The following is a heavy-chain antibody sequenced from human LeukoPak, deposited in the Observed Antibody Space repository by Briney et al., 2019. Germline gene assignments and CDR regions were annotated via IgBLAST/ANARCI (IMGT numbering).Heavy chain of an antibody. CDR2: IGGSGDNT. Sequence: SGGSLRLSCAASGFTLRTYGMTWVRQAPGKGLECISAIGGSGDNTYYADSVKGRFIISRDDSKNTLYVEMNSLRLDDTAIYYCARGPPTSRSGAHFDYWGQGSLVTVSP. J-gene: IGHJ4*02. CDR3: ARGPPTSRSGAHFDY. CDR1: GFTLRTYG. V-gene: IGHV3-23*01. D-gene: IGHD5-12*01.